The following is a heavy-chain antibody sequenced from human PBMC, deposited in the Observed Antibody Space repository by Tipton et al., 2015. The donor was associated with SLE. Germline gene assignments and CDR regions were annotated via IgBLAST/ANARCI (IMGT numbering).Heavy chain of an antibody. CDR3: ARELDTAMVLG. CDR1: GGSFSDYY. Sequence: TLSLTCAVYGGSFSDYYWSWIRQTPGKGLEWIGDINPSGGPNYNPSLKSRVTISVDTSKNQFSLKLSSVAAADTAVYYCARELDTAMVLGGGQGTLVTVSS. CDR2: INPSGGP. V-gene: IGHV4-34*01. D-gene: IGHD5-18*01. J-gene: IGHJ4*02.